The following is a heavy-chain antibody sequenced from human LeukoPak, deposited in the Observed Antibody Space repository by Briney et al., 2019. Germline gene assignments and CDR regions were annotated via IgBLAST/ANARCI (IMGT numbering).Heavy chain of an antibody. Sequence: ASVKLSCKASGYTFTGYYMHWVRQAPGQGLEWMGWINTNSGGTNYAQKFQGRVTMTRDTSISTAYMELSRLRSDDTAVYYCARDSGYCSGGSCYPEFDYWGQGTLVTVSS. J-gene: IGHJ4*02. D-gene: IGHD2-15*01. CDR3: ARDSGYCSGGSCYPEFDY. V-gene: IGHV1-2*02. CDR2: INTNSGGT. CDR1: GYTFTGYY.